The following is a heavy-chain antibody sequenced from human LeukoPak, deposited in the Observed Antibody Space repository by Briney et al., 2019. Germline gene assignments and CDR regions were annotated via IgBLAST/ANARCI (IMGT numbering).Heavy chain of an antibody. D-gene: IGHD3-10*01. CDR3: ASPMTFMVRGLHGIDGFDI. CDR2: IQHTGGT. Sequence: SETLSLTCNVSGGSITNSYWYWIRQPPGKGPEWIGHIQHTGGTHYNSSLKSRVTISADRSKNQFSLKLNSVTAADTAVYYCASPMTFMVRGLHGIDGFDIWGQGTMVTVSS. J-gene: IGHJ3*02. CDR1: GGSITNSY. V-gene: IGHV4-59*12.